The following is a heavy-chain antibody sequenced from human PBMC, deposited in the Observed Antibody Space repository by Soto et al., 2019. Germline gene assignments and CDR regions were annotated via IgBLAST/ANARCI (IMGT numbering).Heavy chain of an antibody. Sequence: GGSRRLSWAASGFTFSSYAMHGVRQAPGKGLEWVAVISYDGSNKYYADSVKGRFTISRDNSKNTLYLQMNSLRAEDTAVYYCARDPRRWYYDYVWGSYRYNYFDYWGQGTLVTVSS. J-gene: IGHJ4*02. CDR2: ISYDGSNK. D-gene: IGHD3-16*02. CDR1: GFTFSSYA. V-gene: IGHV3-30-3*01. CDR3: ARDPRRWYYDYVWGSYRYNYFDY.